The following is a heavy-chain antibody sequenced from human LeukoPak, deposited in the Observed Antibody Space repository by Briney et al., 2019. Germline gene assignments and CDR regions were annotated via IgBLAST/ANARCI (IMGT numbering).Heavy chain of an antibody. CDR1: GFTFSSYG. CDR3: ARSTYYYDSSGYYWGAFDI. CDR2: IWYDGSNK. Sequence: QPGGSLRLSCAASGFTFSSYGMHWVRQAPGKGLEWVAVIWYDGSNKYYADSVKGRFTISRDNSKNTLYLQMNSLRAEDTAVYYCARSTYYYDSSGYYWGAFDIWGQGTMVTVSS. D-gene: IGHD3-22*01. V-gene: IGHV3-33*01. J-gene: IGHJ3*02.